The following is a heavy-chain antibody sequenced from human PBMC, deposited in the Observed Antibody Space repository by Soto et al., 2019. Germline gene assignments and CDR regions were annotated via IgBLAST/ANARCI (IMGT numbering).Heavy chain of an antibody. J-gene: IGHJ6*01. CDR1: GDSVSSNSAA. D-gene: IGHD3-10*01. CDR3: ARERYGSERYDGMAV. V-gene: IGHV6-1*01. Sequence: QTLSLTYASSGDSVSSNSAAWNWIRQSPSRGLEWLRRTYYRSKWYNDYAVSVKSRITINPDTSKNQVSLQVNSVSPEDTAVYYCARERYGSERYDGMAVWGQGTTVTVSS. CDR2: TYYRSKWYN.